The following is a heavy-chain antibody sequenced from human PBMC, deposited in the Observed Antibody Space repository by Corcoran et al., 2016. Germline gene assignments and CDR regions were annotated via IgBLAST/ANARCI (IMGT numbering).Heavy chain of an antibody. Sequence: QVQLVQSGAEVKKPGASVKVSCKASGYTFTSYDINWVRQATGQGLEWMGWMNPNSGNTGYAQKFQGRVTMTRNTSISTAYMELSSLRSEDTAVYYCARGRPAATSHYYYYGMDVWGQGTTVTVSS. CDR2: MNPNSGNT. V-gene: IGHV1-8*01. D-gene: IGHD2-2*01. CDR1: GYTFTSYD. J-gene: IGHJ6*02. CDR3: ARGRPAATSHYYYYGMDV.